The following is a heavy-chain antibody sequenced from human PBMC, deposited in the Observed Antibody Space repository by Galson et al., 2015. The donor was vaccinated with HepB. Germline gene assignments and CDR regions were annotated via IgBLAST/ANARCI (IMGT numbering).Heavy chain of an antibody. CDR2: IGGSGGST. J-gene: IGHJ2*01. D-gene: IGHD2-15*01. Sequence: SLRLSCAASGFTFANYAMSWVRQAPGKGLEWVSAIGGSGGSTYYADSVKGRFTISRDNSKNTLYLQMNSLRAEDTAVYYCARGHGVAAPWYFDLWGRGTLVTVSS. CDR3: ARGHGVAAPWYFDL. CDR1: GFTFANYA. V-gene: IGHV3-23*01.